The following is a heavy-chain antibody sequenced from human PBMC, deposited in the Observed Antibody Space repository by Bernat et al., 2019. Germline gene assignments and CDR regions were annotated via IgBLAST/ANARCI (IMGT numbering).Heavy chain of an antibody. CDR1: GFSLTTSGMR. Sequence: QVTLKESGPALVKPTQTLTLTCTFSGFSLTTSGMRVSWIRQPPGKALEWLARIDWDDDKFYSTSLKTRLTISKDTSKNQVVLTMTNMDPVDTATYYCARVGNPNWEDAFDIWGQGTMVTVSS. D-gene: IGHD1-1*01. CDR3: ARVGNPNWEDAFDI. J-gene: IGHJ3*02. CDR2: IDWDDDK. V-gene: IGHV2-70*04.